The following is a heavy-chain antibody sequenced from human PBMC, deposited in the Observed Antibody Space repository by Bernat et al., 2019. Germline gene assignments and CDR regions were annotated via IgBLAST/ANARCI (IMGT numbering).Heavy chain of an antibody. CDR3: ARVYGPEN. Sequence: EVQLVESGGALVQPGGSLRLSCVGSGFSFSGIWMTWVRQAPGKGLEWGANIKQDGSVQHYVDSVKGRFIISRDNTKNSLFLQMNSLSVDDTAVYYCARVYGPENWGQGTLVTVSS. D-gene: IGHD3-10*01. CDR2: IKQDGSVQ. J-gene: IGHJ1*01. V-gene: IGHV3-7*03. CDR1: GFSFSGIW.